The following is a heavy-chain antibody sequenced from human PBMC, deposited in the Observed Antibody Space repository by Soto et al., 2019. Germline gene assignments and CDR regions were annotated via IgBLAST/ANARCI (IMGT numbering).Heavy chain of an antibody. CDR3: ETEIAGRDYYYYGMEV. D-gene: IGHD6-13*01. Sequence: PGGSLRLSCAASGFTFCSYAMSWVRQAPGKGLEWVSAISGSGGSTYYADSVKGRFTISRDNSKNTLYLQMNSLRAEDTAVYYCETEIAGRDYYYYGMEVWGQGTTVTVSS. J-gene: IGHJ6*02. CDR2: ISGSGGST. V-gene: IGHV3-23*01. CDR1: GFTFCSYA.